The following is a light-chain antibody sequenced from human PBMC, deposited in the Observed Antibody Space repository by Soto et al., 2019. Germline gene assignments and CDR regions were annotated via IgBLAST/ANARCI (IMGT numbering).Light chain of an antibody. J-gene: IGLJ2*01. CDR3: QSFDNNLNAVL. Sequence: QSALTQPPSVSGAPGQSVTISCIGSGSNIGAGYEVHWYQQLPGVAPKLLIFDTINRPSGVPGRFSGSKSGASASLAITGLLPEDEADFFCQSFDNNLNAVLFGGGTQLTVL. CDR2: DTI. V-gene: IGLV1-40*03. CDR1: GSNIGAGYE.